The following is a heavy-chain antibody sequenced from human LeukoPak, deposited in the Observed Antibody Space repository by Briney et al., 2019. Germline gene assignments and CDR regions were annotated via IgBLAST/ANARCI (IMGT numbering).Heavy chain of an antibody. V-gene: IGHV3-30*04. CDR1: GLTFSSHG. J-gene: IGHJ4*02. CDR2: ISYDGSNK. CDR3: ARDRSSYCSSTSCYEFPDY. D-gene: IGHD2-2*01. Sequence: GGSLRLSCAASGLTFSSHGMHWVRQAPGKGLEWGTVISYDGSNKYYADSVKGRFTISRDNSKNTLYLQMNSLRAEDTAVYYCARDRSSYCSSTSCYEFPDYWGQGTLVTVSS.